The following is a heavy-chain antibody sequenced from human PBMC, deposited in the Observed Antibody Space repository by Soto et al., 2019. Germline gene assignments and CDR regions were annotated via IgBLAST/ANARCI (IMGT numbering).Heavy chain of an antibody. CDR1: GGSISSGGYS. Sequence: SETLSLTCAVSGGSISSGGYSWSWIRQPPGKGLEWIGYIYHSGSTYYNPSLKSRVTISVDRSKNQFSLKLSSVTAADTAVYHCARGHRYCSGGSCYQSPEAWFDPWGQGTLVTVSS. CDR3: ARGHRYCSGGSCYQSPEAWFDP. CDR2: IYHSGST. V-gene: IGHV4-30-2*01. D-gene: IGHD2-15*01. J-gene: IGHJ5*02.